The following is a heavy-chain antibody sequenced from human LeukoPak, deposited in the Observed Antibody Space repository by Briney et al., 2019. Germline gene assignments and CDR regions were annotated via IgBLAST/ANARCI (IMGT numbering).Heavy chain of an antibody. CDR1: GGSISSNSYL. J-gene: IGHJ1*01. CDR3: ARRIGWPPARGNEGQYFQH. V-gene: IGHV4-39*02. CDR2: IYYSGST. Sequence: RPSETLSLTCTVSGGSISSNSYLWGWIRQPPGKGLEWIGSIYYSGSTYYNPSLKSRVTISVDMSKNHFSLELSSVTAADTAVYYCARRIGWPPARGNEGQYFQHWGQGTLVTVSS. D-gene: IGHD1-26*01.